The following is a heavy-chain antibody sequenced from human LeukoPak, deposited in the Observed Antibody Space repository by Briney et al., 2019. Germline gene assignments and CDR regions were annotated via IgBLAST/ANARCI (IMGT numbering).Heavy chain of an antibody. J-gene: IGHJ4*02. V-gene: IGHV1-2*02. D-gene: IGHD3-22*01. CDR3: ARGDYYDSRGFRW. CDR2: INPKSGAT. Sequence: ASVKVSCKASGYTFTGYYMHWLRQAPGQGLEWMGRINPKSGATIYAQKFQGRVTMTRDTSISTAYMELSSLRPDDTAVYYCARGDYYDSRGFRWWGQGTLVTVSS. CDR1: GYTFTGYY.